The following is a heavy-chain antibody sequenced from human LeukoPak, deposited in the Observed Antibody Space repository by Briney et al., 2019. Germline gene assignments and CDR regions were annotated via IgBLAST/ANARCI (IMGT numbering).Heavy chain of an antibody. J-gene: IGHJ5*02. D-gene: IGHD3-10*01. Sequence: SVKVSCKASGGTFSSYAISWVRQAPGQGLEWMGGIIPIFGTANYAQKFQGRVTITADGSTSTAYMELSSLRSEDTAVYYCARGGYYGSGNDFRFDHWGQGTLVTVSS. V-gene: IGHV1-69*13. CDR2: IIPIFGTA. CDR1: GGTFSSYA. CDR3: ARGGYYGSGNDFRFDH.